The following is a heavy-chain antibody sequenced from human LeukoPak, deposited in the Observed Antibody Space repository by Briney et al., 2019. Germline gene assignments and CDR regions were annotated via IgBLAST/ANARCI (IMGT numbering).Heavy chain of an antibody. CDR1: GGSFSGYY. D-gene: IGHD4-17*01. V-gene: IGHV4-59*01. CDR2: IYYSGST. Sequence: SETLSLTCAVYGGSFSGYYWSWIRQPPGKGLEWIGYIYYSGSTNYNPSLKSRVTISVDTSKNQFSLKLSSVTAADTAVYYCARGYGRAYYYYYGMDVWGQGTTVTVSS. CDR3: ARGYGRAYYYYYGMDV. J-gene: IGHJ6*02.